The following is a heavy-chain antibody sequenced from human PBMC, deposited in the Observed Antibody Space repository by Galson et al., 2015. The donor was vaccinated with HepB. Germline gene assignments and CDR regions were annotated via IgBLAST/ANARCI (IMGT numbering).Heavy chain of an antibody. J-gene: IGHJ6*03. CDR1: GGTFSSYA. V-gene: IGHV1-69*13. Sequence: SVKVSCKASGGTFSSYAISWVRQAPGQGLEWMGGIIPIFGTANYAQKFQGRVTITADESTSTAYMELSSLRSEDTAVYYCARSVVVAVDYYYYMDVWGKGTTVTVSS. CDR3: ARSVVVAVDYYYYMDV. CDR2: IIPIFGTA. D-gene: IGHD2-15*01.